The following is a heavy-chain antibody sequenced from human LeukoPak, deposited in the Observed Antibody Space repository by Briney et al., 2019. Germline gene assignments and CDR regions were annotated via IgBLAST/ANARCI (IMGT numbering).Heavy chain of an antibody. CDR1: GGSISSGDYY. V-gene: IGHV4-30-4*01. Sequence: PSQTLSLTCTVSGGSISSGDYYWSWIRQPPGKGLEWIGYIYYSGSTYYNPSLKSRVTISVDTSKNQFSLKLSSVTAADTAVYYCARVKVVVITFWFNPWGQGTLVTVSS. J-gene: IGHJ5*02. CDR2: IYYSGST. CDR3: ARVKVVVITFWFNP. D-gene: IGHD3-22*01.